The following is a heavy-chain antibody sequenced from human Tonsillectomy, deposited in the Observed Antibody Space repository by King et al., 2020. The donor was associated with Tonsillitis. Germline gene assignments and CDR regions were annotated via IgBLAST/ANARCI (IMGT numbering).Heavy chain of an antibody. D-gene: IGHD6-13*01. CDR3: AKKEGRSCYGIDFDY. Sequence: VQLVESGGDLVQPGGSLRLSCAASAFTFSSYAMSWVRQAPGKGLEWVSTISASAGTTYYADSVKGRFTISRDNSKNTLYLQLNSLRVDDTAVYYCAKKEGRSCYGIDFDYWGQGTLVTVSS. V-gene: IGHV3-23*04. CDR2: ISASAGTT. CDR1: AFTFSSYA. J-gene: IGHJ4*02.